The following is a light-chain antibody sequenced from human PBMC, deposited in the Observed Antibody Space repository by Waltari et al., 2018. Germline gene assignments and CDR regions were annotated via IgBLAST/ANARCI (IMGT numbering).Light chain of an antibody. CDR1: QSVAST. CDR3: QKYGTLPAT. CDR2: DTS. J-gene: IGKJ1*01. Sequence: EIVLTQSPGTLPLSPGGRATLSCRASQSVASTLAWYQQKPGQAPRLLIYDTSTRATGIPDRFSGSGFGTDFSLTISRLEPEDFAVYYCQKYGTLPATFGQGTKVEIK. V-gene: IGKV3-20*01.